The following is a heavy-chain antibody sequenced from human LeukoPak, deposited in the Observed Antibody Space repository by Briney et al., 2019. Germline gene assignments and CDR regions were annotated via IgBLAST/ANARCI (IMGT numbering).Heavy chain of an antibody. J-gene: IGHJ4*02. CDR1: GFTVSSNY. D-gene: IGHD2-15*01. CDR3: ASGEVGVRKFYSDPFHY. Sequence: GGPLRLSCAASGFTVSSNYMSWVRQAPGKGLEWVSIIYSAGSTYYADSVRGRFTISRDGSKNTVCLQMNSLRVEDTAVYYCASGEVGVRKFYSDPFHYWGQGTLVTVSP. V-gene: IGHV3-53*01. CDR2: IYSAGST.